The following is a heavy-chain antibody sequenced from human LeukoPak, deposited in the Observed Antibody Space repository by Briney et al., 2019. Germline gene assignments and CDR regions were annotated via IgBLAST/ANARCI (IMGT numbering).Heavy chain of an antibody. CDR2: IYYSGST. Sequence: SETLSLTCTVSGGSISSSSYYWGWIRQPPGKGLEWIGSIYYSGSTNYNPSLKSRVTISVDTSKNQFSLKLSSVTAADTAVYYCATYTGRWVENAFDIWGQGTMVTVSS. D-gene: IGHD3-16*01. J-gene: IGHJ3*02. V-gene: IGHV4-39*07. CDR1: GGSISSSSYY. CDR3: ATYTGRWVENAFDI.